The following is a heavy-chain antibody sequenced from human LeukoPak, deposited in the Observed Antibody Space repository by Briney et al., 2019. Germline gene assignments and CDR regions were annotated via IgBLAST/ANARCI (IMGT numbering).Heavy chain of an antibody. CDR1: GGSISSGGYY. Sequence: SETLSLTCTVSGGSISSGGYYWSWIRQPPGKGLKWIGYIYYSGSTNYNPSLKSRVTISVDTSKNQFSLKLSSVTAADTAVYYCARGSRQWEVQLLYLDYWGQGTLVTVSS. V-gene: IGHV4-61*08. CDR2: IYYSGST. CDR3: ARGSRQWEVQLLYLDY. D-gene: IGHD2-2*02. J-gene: IGHJ4*02.